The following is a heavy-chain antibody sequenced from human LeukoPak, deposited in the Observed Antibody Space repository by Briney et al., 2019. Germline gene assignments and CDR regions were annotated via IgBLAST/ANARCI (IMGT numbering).Heavy chain of an antibody. J-gene: IGHJ4*02. D-gene: IGHD6-19*01. CDR2: ISTSGDTE. V-gene: IGHV3-23*01. Sequence: GGSLRLSCAVSGFTISDYGMSWVRQAPGKGLEWVSAISTSGDTEYYADSVKGRFIISRDTSRKTLYLEVNSLRVEDTALYYCAQAYSSGWYPRWGQGTLVTVSS. CDR3: AQAYSSGWYPR. CDR1: GFTISDYG.